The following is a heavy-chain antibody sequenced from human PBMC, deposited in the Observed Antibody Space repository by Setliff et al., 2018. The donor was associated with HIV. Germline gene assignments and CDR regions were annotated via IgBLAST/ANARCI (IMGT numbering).Heavy chain of an antibody. J-gene: IGHJ6*03. Sequence: SETLSLTCTVSGGSMNSHYWSWIRQSPGRGLEWIGYIYYSVSTKYNPSLKSRVSMSIDTSKNQFSLKMSSVTAADTAVYYCARGVVDYDFWSGSGDYYYMDVWGKGPRSPSP. CDR3: ARGVVDYDFWSGSGDYYYMDV. CDR2: IYYSVST. D-gene: IGHD3-3*01. CDR1: GGSMNSHY. V-gene: IGHV4-59*11.